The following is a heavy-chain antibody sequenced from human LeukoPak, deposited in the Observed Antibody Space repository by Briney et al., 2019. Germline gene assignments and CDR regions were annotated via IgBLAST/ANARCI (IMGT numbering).Heavy chain of an antibody. CDR1: GFTLRNHG. J-gene: IGHJ4*02. D-gene: IGHD3-10*01. CDR3: ARDRGKDYFDY. Sequence: PGGSLRLSCGASGFTLRNHGMHWVRQAPGKGLEWVALIYYDGTIKNYVDSVKGRFTISRDNSKNTLSLQMNSLRADDTAVYYCARDRGKDYFDYWGQGTLVTVSS. CDR2: IYYDGTIK. V-gene: IGHV3-33*04.